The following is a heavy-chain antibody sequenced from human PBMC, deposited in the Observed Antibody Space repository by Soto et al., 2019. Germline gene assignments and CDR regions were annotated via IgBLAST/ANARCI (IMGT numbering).Heavy chain of an antibody. V-gene: IGHV1-18*03. Sequence: GASVKVSCTASGYTFTIYRISWVRQAPGQGLEWMGWISAYNGNTNYAQKLQGRVTMTTDTSTSTAYMDLSSLRSEDMAVYYCERGEYSSGWYYFDYWGQGTLVTVSS. CDR2: ISAYNGNT. CDR1: GYTFTIYR. CDR3: ERGEYSSGWYYFDY. J-gene: IGHJ4*02. D-gene: IGHD6-19*01.